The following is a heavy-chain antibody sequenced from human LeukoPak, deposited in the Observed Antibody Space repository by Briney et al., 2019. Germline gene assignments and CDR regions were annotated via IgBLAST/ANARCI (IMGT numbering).Heavy chain of an antibody. J-gene: IGHJ4*02. CDR2: VLYDGSNK. CDR3: AKGDSSGAFDY. V-gene: IGHV3-30*18. Sequence: GGSLRLSCAASGFTFRNYGMHWVRQAPGKGLEWVAVVLYDGSNKYYADSVKGRFTISRDQSKNTLSLQMDSLRTEDTAVYYCAKGDSSGAFDYWGQGTLVTVSS. CDR1: GFTFRNYG. D-gene: IGHD2-21*01.